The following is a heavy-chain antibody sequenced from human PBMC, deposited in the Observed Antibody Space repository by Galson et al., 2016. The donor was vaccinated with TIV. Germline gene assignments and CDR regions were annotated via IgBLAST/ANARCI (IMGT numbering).Heavy chain of an antibody. CDR1: GFTFRTYW. Sequence: SLRLSCAASGFTFRTYWMHWVRQGPGKGPVWVSYISTGGSDTSYADSVKGRFTISRDNAKNTLYLQMNSLRVEDTAIYYRARRGSTDLDYWGQGTLVTVSS. CDR2: ISTGGSDT. V-gene: IGHV3-74*01. J-gene: IGHJ4*02. D-gene: IGHD3-16*01. CDR3: ARRGSTDLDY.